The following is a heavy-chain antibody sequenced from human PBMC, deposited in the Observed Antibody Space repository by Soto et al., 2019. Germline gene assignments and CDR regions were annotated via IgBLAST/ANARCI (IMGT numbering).Heavy chain of an antibody. Sequence: ASVKVSCKASGYTFTSYGIHWVRRAPGQRLEWMGWINAANGDTKYSPKFQGRVTITRDTSASTAYMELSSLRSEDTAVYYCVRRHVSATGIDWFDPWGQGTLLTVS. CDR2: INAANGDT. D-gene: IGHD6-13*01. CDR3: VRRHVSATGIDWFDP. V-gene: IGHV1-3*01. CDR1: GYTFTSYG. J-gene: IGHJ5*02.